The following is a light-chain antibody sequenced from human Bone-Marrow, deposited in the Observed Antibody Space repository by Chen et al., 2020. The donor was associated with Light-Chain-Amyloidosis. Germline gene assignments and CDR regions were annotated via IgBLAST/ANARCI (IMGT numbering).Light chain of an antibody. J-gene: IGLJ1*01. CDR2: EVT. V-gene: IGLV2-14*01. Sequence: QSALTQPASVSGSPGQSITISCTGTSSDVGGDNHGAWYQQHPDKAPKLMIYEVTNRPSWVPDRFSGSKSDNTASLTISGLQTEDEADYFCSSYTSTNTLVFGSGTRVTGL. CDR3: SSYTSTNTLV. CDR1: SSDVGGDNH.